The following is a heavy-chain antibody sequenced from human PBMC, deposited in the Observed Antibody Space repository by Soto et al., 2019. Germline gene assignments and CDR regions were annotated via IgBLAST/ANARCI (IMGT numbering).Heavy chain of an antibody. CDR3: AALVQRVTMKQYHGKDV. D-gene: IGHD3-10*01. V-gene: IGHV4-30-4*01. CDR2: IYYTGSS. Sequence: QVQLQESGPGLVKPSQTLSLTCSVSGTSTSSGALYWNWIRQPPGKGLEWLGDIYYTGSSNYNPALKDRVTSSLDTAKNHFYLKLNDVTAADTAVYYCAALVQRVTMKQYHGKDVWGPGTTVNVSS. CDR1: GTSTSSGALY. J-gene: IGHJ6*02.